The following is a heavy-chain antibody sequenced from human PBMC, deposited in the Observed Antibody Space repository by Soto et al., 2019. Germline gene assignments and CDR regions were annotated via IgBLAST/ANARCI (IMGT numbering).Heavy chain of an antibody. D-gene: IGHD6-6*01. Sequence: GGSLRLSCAASGFTFSSYGMHWVRQAPGKGLEWVAVIWYDGSNKYYADSVKGRFTISRDNSKNTLYLQMNSLRAEDTAVYYCARVRGIAAPPDYWGQGTLVTVSS. CDR1: GFTFSSYG. CDR2: IWYDGSNK. V-gene: IGHV3-33*01. J-gene: IGHJ4*02. CDR3: ARVRGIAAPPDY.